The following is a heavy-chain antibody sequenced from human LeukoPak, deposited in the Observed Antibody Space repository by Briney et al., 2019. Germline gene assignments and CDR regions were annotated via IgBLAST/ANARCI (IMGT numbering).Heavy chain of an antibody. V-gene: IGHV1-18*04. CDR2: ISAYNGNT. CDR1: GYTFTSYY. CDR3: ARDQEVTTLGY. Sequence: ASVKVSCKASGYTFTSYYMHWVRQAPGQGLEWMGWISAYNGNTNYAQKLQGRVTMTTDTSTSTAYMELRSLRSDDTAVYYCARDQEVTTLGYWGQGTLVTVSS. D-gene: IGHD4-23*01. J-gene: IGHJ4*02.